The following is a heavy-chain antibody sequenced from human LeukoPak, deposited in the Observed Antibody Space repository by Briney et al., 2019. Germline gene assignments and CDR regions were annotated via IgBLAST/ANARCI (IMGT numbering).Heavy chain of an antibody. D-gene: IGHD1-26*01. J-gene: IGHJ6*02. Sequence: ASVKVSCKASGYTFTSYGISWVRQAPGRGLEWMGWISAYNGNTNYAQKLQGRVTMTTDTSTSTAYMELRSLRSDDTAVYYCARFIVGASHYYYGMDVWGQGTTVTVSS. CDR3: ARFIVGASHYYYGMDV. CDR1: GYTFTSYG. CDR2: ISAYNGNT. V-gene: IGHV1-18*01.